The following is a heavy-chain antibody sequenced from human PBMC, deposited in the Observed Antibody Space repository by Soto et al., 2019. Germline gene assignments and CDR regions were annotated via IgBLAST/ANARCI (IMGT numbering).Heavy chain of an antibody. CDR3: ARSQDKVLVPAANYYYYGVDV. CDR1: GGSISSGDYY. D-gene: IGHD2-2*01. V-gene: IGHV4-31*03. CDR2: IYYTGST. Sequence: QVQLQESGPGLVKPSQTLSLTCTVSGGSISSGDYYWSWIRQHPGKGLEWIGYIYYTGSTYYNPSLKSRVTMSLDTSKTQSSLKLSSVTAADTAVYYCARSQDKVLVPAANYYYYGVDVWGQGTTVTVSS. J-gene: IGHJ6*02.